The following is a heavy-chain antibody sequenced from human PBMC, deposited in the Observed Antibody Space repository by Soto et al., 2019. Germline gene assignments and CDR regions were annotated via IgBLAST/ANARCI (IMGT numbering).Heavy chain of an antibody. CDR2: IYRSGST. CDR1: GGSMTSDNW. J-gene: IGHJ4*02. V-gene: IGHV4-4*02. CDR3: ARKRFYDSSGYPYYFDY. D-gene: IGHD3-22*01. Sequence: SETLSLTCAVSGGSMTSDNWWSWVRQPPGKGLEWIGEIYRSGSTIYNLSLKSRVTISVDRSNNQFSLKLSSVTAADAAVYYCARKRFYDSSGYPYYFDYWGKGTLVTVS.